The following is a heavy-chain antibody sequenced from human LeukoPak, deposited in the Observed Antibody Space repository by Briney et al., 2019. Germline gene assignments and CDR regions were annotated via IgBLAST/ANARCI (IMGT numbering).Heavy chain of an antibody. CDR3: VRDWDSSSWWRWFDP. CDR1: GFTFSSYS. Sequence: GGSLRLSCAASGFTFSSYSMNWVRQAPGKWLEWVSSISSSSSYIYYADSVKGRFTISRDNAKNSLYLQMNSLRAEDTAVYYCVRDWDSSSWWRWFDPWGQGTLVTVSS. V-gene: IGHV3-21*01. CDR2: ISSSSSYI. D-gene: IGHD6-13*01. J-gene: IGHJ5*02.